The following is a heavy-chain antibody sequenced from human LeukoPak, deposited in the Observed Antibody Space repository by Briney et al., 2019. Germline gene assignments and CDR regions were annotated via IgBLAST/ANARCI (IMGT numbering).Heavy chain of an antibody. CDR1: GGSLSSSSYY. CDR3: ARSKLATNDY. Sequence: SETLSLTCTVSGGSLSSSSYYWGWIRQPPGKGLEWIGSIYYSGSTYYNPSLKSRVTISVDTSKNHSSLKLSSVTAADTAVYYCARSKLATNDYWGQGTLVTVSS. CDR2: IYYSGST. D-gene: IGHD5-12*01. J-gene: IGHJ4*02. V-gene: IGHV4-39*02.